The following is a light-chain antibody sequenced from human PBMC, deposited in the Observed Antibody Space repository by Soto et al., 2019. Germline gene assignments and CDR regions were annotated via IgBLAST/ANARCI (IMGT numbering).Light chain of an antibody. CDR1: QSIDTY. CDR2: AAS. J-gene: IGKJ2*01. V-gene: IGKV1-39*01. Sequence: DIQMTQSLSSLSASVGDRVTIPCRASQSIDTYLNWYHQKPGKAPQLLIYAASSLQSGVPSRFSGSGSGTDFTLTISSLQPEDFATYYCQQSYSTPYTFGQGTKVEIK. CDR3: QQSYSTPYT.